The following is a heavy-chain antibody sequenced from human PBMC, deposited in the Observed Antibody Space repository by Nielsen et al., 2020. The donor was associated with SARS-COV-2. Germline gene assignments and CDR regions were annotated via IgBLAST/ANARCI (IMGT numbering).Heavy chain of an antibody. D-gene: IGHD1-26*01. CDR2: ISYDGSNK. CDR3: AKDSGVGATMGGYYGMDV. Sequence: GGSLRLSCAASGFTFSSYGMHWVRQAPGKGLEWVAVISYDGSNKYYADSVKGRFTISRDNSKNTLYLQMNSLRAEDTAVYYCAKDSGVGATMGGYYGMDVWGQGTTVTVSS. CDR1: GFTFSSYG. J-gene: IGHJ6*02. V-gene: IGHV3-30*18.